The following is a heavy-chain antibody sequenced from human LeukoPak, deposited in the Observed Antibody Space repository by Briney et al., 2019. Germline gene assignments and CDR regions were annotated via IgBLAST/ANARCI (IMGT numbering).Heavy chain of an antibody. CDR3: ARGRRIFGVVTIGRFDY. CDR2: INHSGST. J-gene: IGHJ4*02. CDR1: GGSFSGYY. D-gene: IGHD3-3*01. V-gene: IGHV4-34*01. Sequence: RPSETLSLTCAVYGGSFSGYYWSWIRQPPGKGLEWIGEINHSGSTNYNPSLKRRVTISVDTSKNQFSLKLSSVTAADTAVYYCARGRRIFGVVTIGRFDYWGQGTLVTVSS.